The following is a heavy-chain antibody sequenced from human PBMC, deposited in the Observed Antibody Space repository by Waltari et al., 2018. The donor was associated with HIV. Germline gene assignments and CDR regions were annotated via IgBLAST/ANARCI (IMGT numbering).Heavy chain of an antibody. CDR1: GFTFSPFG. V-gene: IGHV3-21*01. J-gene: IGHJ4*02. Sequence: EVQLVESGGGMVQPGGSRRRSLAASGFTFSPFGMTWGRQAPGKVLECVSTIAHNNEMYYGDSAECRFTISRDNAKNSVHLQMNRLRAEDTAVYYCARDGSGWSRDYWGQGTLVTVSS. CDR2: IAHNNEM. CDR3: ARDGSGWSRDY. D-gene: IGHD6-19*01.